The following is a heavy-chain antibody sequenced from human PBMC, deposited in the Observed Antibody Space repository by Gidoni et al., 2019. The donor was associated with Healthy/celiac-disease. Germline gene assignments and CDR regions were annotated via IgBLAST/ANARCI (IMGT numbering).Heavy chain of an antibody. Sequence: VISYDGSNKYYADSVKGRFTISRDNSKNTLYLQMNSLRAEDTAVYYCAGGLPTVGAFDIWGQGTMVTVSS. V-gene: IGHV3-30*03. D-gene: IGHD4-17*01. CDR3: AGGLPTVGAFDI. CDR2: ISYDGSNK. J-gene: IGHJ3*02.